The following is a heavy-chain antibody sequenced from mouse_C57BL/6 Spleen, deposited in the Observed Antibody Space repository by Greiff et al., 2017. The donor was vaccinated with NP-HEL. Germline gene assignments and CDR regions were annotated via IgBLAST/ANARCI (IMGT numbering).Heavy chain of an antibody. CDR1: GYTFTGYW. CDR3: ARCPTTVVDYYFDY. J-gene: IGHJ2*01. D-gene: IGHD1-1*01. V-gene: IGHV1-9*01. CDR2: ILPGSGST. Sequence: QVQLQQPGAELVKPGASVKLSCKASGYTFTGYWIEWVKQRPGHGLEWIGEILPGSGSTNYNEKFKGKATFTADTSSNTAYMQLSSLTTEDSAIYYCARCPTTVVDYYFDYWGQGTTLTVSS.